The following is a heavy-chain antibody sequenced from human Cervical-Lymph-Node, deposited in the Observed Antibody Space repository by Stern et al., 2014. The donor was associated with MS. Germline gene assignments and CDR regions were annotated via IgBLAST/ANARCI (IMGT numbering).Heavy chain of an antibody. J-gene: IGHJ4*02. D-gene: IGHD3-22*01. CDR1: GGTFSTYA. CDR3: ARDHSYDSSGYADQ. Sequence: VQLVESGAEVKKPGSSVKVSCKASGGTFSTYAISWVRQAPGQGLQCMGGIIPIFGTASYAQKFQGRVTITADESTSTAYMELSSLRSEDTAVYYCARDHSYDSSGYADQWGQGTLVTVSS. V-gene: IGHV1-69*01. CDR2: IIPIFGTA.